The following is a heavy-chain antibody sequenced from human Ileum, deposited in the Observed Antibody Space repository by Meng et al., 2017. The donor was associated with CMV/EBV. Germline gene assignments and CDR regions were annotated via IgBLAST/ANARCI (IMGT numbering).Heavy chain of an antibody. D-gene: IGHD1-7*01. CDR3: ARAHVIPNGNYMFDY. CDR1: TGSFNIYY. CDR2: ISSRGDT. Sequence: QVHLQESGPGLVKPSETPSLTCSVSTGSFNIYYWSLLRQSPGKGLEFIAYISSRGDTNYNPPLRSRVAISIDTTKEHFSLRLTSVTAADTAVYYCARAHVIPNGNYMFDYWGQGALVTVSS. J-gene: IGHJ4*02. V-gene: IGHV4-4*08.